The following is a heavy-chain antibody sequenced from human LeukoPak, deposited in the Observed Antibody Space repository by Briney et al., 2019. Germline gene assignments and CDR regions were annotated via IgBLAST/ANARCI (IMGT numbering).Heavy chain of an antibody. J-gene: IGHJ6*02. CDR3: ARLTVEGYYYYGMDV. CDR2: IYYSGST. V-gene: IGHV4-39*01. D-gene: IGHD4-23*01. Sequence: SETLSLTCTVSGGSISSSSYYWGWIRQPLGKGLEWIGSIYYSGSTYYNPSLKSRVTISVDTSKNQFSLKLSSVTAADTAVYYCARLTVEGYYYYGMDVWGQGTTVTVSS. CDR1: GGSISSSSYY.